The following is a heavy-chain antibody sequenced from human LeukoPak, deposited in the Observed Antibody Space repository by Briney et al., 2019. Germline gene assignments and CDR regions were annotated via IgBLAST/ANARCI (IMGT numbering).Heavy chain of an antibody. Sequence: ASVKVSCKASGYTFTSYAMHWVRQAPGQGLEWMGWINPNSGGTNYAQKFQGRVTMTRDTSISTAYMELSRLRSDDTAVYYCARGANYDFWSGYWLYWGQGTLVTVSS. CDR1: GYTFTSYA. CDR2: INPNSGGT. V-gene: IGHV1-2*02. CDR3: ARGANYDFWSGYWLY. D-gene: IGHD3-3*01. J-gene: IGHJ4*02.